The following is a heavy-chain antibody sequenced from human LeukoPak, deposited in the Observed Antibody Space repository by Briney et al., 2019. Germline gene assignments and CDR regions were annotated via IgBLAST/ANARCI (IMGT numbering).Heavy chain of an antibody. CDR3: AEGDTAMPYY. D-gene: IGHD5-18*01. Sequence: PSETLSLTCTVSGGSISSGGYYWSWIRQPPGKGLEWIGYIYHSGSTNYNPSLKSRVTISVDTSKNQFSLKLSSVTAADTAVYYCAEGDTAMPYYWGQGTLVTVSS. CDR1: GGSISSGGYY. J-gene: IGHJ4*02. V-gene: IGHV4-61*08. CDR2: IYHSGST.